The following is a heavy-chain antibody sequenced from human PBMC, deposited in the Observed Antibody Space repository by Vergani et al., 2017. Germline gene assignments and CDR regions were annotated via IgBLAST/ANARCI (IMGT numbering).Heavy chain of an antibody. CDR3: AREVRGYDHHAFDI. CDR2: INPNSGGT. CDR1: GYTFTGYY. V-gene: IGHV1-2*02. Sequence: QVQLVQSGAEVKKPGASVKVSCKASGYTFTGYYMHWVRQAPGQGLEWMGWINPNSGGTNYAQKLQGRVTMTRDTSISTAYMELRRLRSDDTAVYYCAREVRGYDHHAFDIWGQGTMVTVSS. D-gene: IGHD5-12*01. J-gene: IGHJ3*02.